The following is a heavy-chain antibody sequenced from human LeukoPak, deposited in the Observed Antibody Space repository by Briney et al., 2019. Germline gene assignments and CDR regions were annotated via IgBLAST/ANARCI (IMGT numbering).Heavy chain of an antibody. CDR3: AKDGCRITSCHVLVDP. V-gene: IGHV3-30*18. D-gene: IGHD2-2*01. Sequence: PGGSLRLSCAASGFTFSGYWMHWVRQAPGKGLEWVAVISYDGSNKYFADSVKGRFTISRDNSKNTLYLQMNGLRAEDTAVYYCAKDGCRITSCHVLVDPWGQGTLVTVSS. CDR1: GFTFSGYW. J-gene: IGHJ5*02. CDR2: ISYDGSNK.